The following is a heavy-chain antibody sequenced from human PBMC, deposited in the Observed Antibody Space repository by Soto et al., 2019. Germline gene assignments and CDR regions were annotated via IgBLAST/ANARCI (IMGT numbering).Heavy chain of an antibody. CDR2: INHSEST. V-gene: IGHV4-34*01. CDR3: ARVTGRYYYGMDV. J-gene: IGHJ6*02. CDR1: GGSFSGYY. Sequence: QVQLQQWGAGLLKPSETLSLTCAVYGGSFSGYYWSWIRQPPGKGLEWIGEINHSESTNYNPSLKSRVTISVDTSKNQFSLKLSSVTAADTAVYYCARVTGRYYYGMDVWGQGTTVTISS.